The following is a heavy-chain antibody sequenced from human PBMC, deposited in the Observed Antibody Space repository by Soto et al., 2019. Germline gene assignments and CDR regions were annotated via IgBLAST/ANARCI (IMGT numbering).Heavy chain of an antibody. CDR1: GYSFTSYW. D-gene: IGHD3-22*01. V-gene: IGHV5-10-1*01. J-gene: IGHJ3*02. CDR3: ARRTTYYYDDSAFDI. CDR2: IDPSDSYT. Sequence: PGESLKISCKGSGYSFTSYWISWVRQMPGKGLEWMGRIDPSDSYTNYSPSFQGHVTISADKSISTAYLQWSSLKASDTAMYYCARRTTYYYDDSAFDIWGQGTMVTVS.